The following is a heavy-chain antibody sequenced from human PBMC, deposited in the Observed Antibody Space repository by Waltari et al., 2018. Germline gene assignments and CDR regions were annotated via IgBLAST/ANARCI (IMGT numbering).Heavy chain of an antibody. CDR1: GDSISSGSYY. CDR3: ARERIAARAFDY. Sequence: QVQLQESGPGLVKPSQTLSLTCTVSGDSISSGSYYWSWIRQPAGKGLEWIGRIYTSGSTNYNPSLKSRVTISVDTSKNQFSLKLSSVTAADTAVYYCARERIAARAFDYWGQGTLVTVSS. J-gene: IGHJ4*02. V-gene: IGHV4-61*02. CDR2: IYTSGST. D-gene: IGHD6-6*01.